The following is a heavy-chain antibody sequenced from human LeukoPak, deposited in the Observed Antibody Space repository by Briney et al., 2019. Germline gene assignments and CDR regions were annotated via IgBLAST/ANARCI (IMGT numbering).Heavy chain of an antibody. D-gene: IGHD2-21*02. Sequence: QTVGSLRLSSAAARFTFSSYAMHWVRQAPVKRLVWVSRVKSDGSSTSYADSVKGRFTISRDNARNTLYLQMNSLRAEDTAVYYCARDGSLGPVTAYLDYWGQGTLVTVSS. CDR3: ARDGSLGPVTAYLDY. V-gene: IGHV3-74*01. J-gene: IGHJ4*02. CDR1: RFTFSSYA. CDR2: VKSDGSST.